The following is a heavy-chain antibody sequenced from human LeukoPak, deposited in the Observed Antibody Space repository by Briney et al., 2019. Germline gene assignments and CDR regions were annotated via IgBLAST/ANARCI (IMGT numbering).Heavy chain of an antibody. D-gene: IGHD3-16*01. J-gene: IGHJ6*03. CDR1: GFTFSTYA. V-gene: IGHV3-23*01. CDR3: VKRGEYYMDV. CDR2: ISGRTPNT. Sequence: GWSLILCCAASGFTFSTYAMSWVRQAPGEGLELVSTISGRTPNTYYAGSVKGRFTISRDNSKNALYLQMHSLRAEDTDIYYCVKRGEYYMDVWGKGTTVTVSS.